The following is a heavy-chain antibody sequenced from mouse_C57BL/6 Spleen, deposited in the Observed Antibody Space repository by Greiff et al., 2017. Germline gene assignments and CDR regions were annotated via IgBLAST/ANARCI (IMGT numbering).Heavy chain of an antibody. J-gene: IGHJ2*01. Sequence: QVQLKQHGAELVKPGASVKLSCKASGYTFTSYWMHWVKQRPGQGLEWIGMIHPNSGSTNYNEKFKSKATLTVDKSSSTAYMQLSSLTSEDSAVYYCAREGLGTSYFDYWGQGTTLTVSS. D-gene: IGHD4-1*01. V-gene: IGHV1-64*01. CDR2: IHPNSGST. CDR1: GYTFTSYW. CDR3: AREGLGTSYFDY.